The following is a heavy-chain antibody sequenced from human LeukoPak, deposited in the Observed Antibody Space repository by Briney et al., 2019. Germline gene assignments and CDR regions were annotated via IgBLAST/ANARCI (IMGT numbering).Heavy chain of an antibody. CDR1: GYTFTSYY. V-gene: IGHV1-46*01. D-gene: IGHD2-21*02. CDR2: INPSGGST. J-gene: IGHJ4*02. CDR3: ARAYVTATRHFDS. Sequence: ASVRVSCKASGYTFTSYYLYWVRQAPGQGLEWMGIINPSGGSTNYAQKFQGRVTMTRDTSTSTVYMELSSLRSEDTAVYYCARAYVTATRHFDSWGQGTLVTVSS.